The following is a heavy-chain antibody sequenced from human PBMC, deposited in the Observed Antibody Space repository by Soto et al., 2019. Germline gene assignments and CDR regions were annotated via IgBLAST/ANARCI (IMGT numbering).Heavy chain of an antibody. CDR2: TYYRSKWYN. V-gene: IGHV6-1*01. D-gene: IGHD6-13*01. CDR3: ARQYSSSWYFGSNDAFDI. J-gene: IGHJ3*02. CDR1: GDSVSSNSAA. Sequence: KQSQTLSLTCAISGDSVSSNSAAWNWIRQSPSRGLEWLGRTYYRSKWYNDYAVSVKSRITINPDTSKNQFSLQLNSVTPEDTAVYYCARQYSSSWYFGSNDAFDIWGQGTMVTVSS.